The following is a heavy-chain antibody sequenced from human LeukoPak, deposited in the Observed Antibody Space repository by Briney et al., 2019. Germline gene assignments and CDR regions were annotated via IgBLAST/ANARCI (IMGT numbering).Heavy chain of an antibody. CDR2: IIPIFGTA. CDR1: GYTFTGYY. Sequence: GASVKVSCKASGYTFTGYYMHWVRQAPGQGLEWMGGIIPIFGTANYAQKFQGRVTITADESTSTAYMELSSLRSEDTAVYYCARGDGGLAEDDPWGQGTLVTVSS. V-gene: IGHV1-69*13. CDR3: ARGDGGLAEDDP. D-gene: IGHD3-10*01. J-gene: IGHJ5*02.